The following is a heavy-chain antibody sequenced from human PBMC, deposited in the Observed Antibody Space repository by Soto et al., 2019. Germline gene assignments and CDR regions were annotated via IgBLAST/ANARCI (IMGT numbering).Heavy chain of an antibody. CDR2: ISAYNGNT. Sequence: ASVKVSCKASGYTFTSYGISWVRQAPGQGLEWMGWISAYNGNTNYAQKLQGRVTMTTDTSTSTAYMELGSLRSDDTAVYYCAREEYYYDSSGYYHVYFDYWGQGTLVTVSS. J-gene: IGHJ4*02. V-gene: IGHV1-18*04. CDR3: AREEYYYDSSGYYHVYFDY. CDR1: GYTFTSYG. D-gene: IGHD3-22*01.